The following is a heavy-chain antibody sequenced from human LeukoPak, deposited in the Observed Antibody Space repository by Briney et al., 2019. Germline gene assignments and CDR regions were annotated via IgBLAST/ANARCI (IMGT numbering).Heavy chain of an antibody. CDR2: IWYDGSNK. CDR1: GFTFSSYG. Sequence: GRSLRLSCAASGFTFSSYGMHWVRQAPGKGLEWVAVIWYDGSNKYYADSVKGRFTIPRDNSKNTLYLQMNSLRAEDTAVYYCARAYYYYDFWSGFDHWGQGTLVTVSS. CDR3: ARAYYYYDFWSGFDH. J-gene: IGHJ4*02. D-gene: IGHD3-3*01. V-gene: IGHV3-33*01.